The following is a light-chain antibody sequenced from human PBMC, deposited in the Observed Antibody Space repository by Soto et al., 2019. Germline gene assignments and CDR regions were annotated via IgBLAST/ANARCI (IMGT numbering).Light chain of an antibody. J-gene: IGLJ1*01. CDR2: DNT. CDR3: RSYDNSLSGYV. CDR1: SSNIGAGYD. Sequence: QSVLTQPPSVSGARGQRGTISCTGSSSNIGAGYDVHWYQQLPGAAPKLLIYDNTNRPSGVPDRFSGSKSGTSASLAITGPQSEDEADYYCRSYDNSLSGYVFGTGTRSPS. V-gene: IGLV1-40*01.